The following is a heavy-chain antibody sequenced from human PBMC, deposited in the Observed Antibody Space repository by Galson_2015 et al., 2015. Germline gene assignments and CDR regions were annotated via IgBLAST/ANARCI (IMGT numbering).Heavy chain of an antibody. D-gene: IGHD7-27*01. CDR3: AREINWGYAFDV. V-gene: IGHV3-21*01. Sequence: SLRLSCAASGFTFSSYSMNWVRQAPGKGLEWVSYISSRSNYIYDADSVKGRFTISRDNAKNSLYLQMNSLRAEDTAVYYCAREINWGYAFDVWGQGTMVPVSS. CDR1: GFTFSSYS. J-gene: IGHJ3*01. CDR2: ISSRSNYI.